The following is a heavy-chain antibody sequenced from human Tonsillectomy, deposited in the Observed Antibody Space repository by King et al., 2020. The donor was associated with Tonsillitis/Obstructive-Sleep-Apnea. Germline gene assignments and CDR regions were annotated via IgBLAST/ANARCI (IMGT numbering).Heavy chain of an antibody. J-gene: IGHJ6*03. V-gene: IGHV4-34*01. D-gene: IGHD6-6*01. Sequence: VQLQQWGAGLLKPSGTLSLTCAVYGGSFSGYYWSLIRQPPGKGLEWIGEITHSGSTNYNPSLKSLVTISVDTSKNQFSLVLSSVTAADTAVYYCARDYTSSPYYYYYMDVWGKGTTVTVSS. CDR3: ARDYTSSPYYYYYMDV. CDR1: GGSFSGYY. CDR2: ITHSGST.